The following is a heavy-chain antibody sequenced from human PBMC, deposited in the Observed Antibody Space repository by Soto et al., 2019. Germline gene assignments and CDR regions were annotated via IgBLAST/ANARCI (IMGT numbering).Heavy chain of an antibody. CDR3: ARGRPNYFYYGLDV. CDR2: KYYSGAT. CDR1: GGSIKSDYY. V-gene: IGHV4-30-4*01. J-gene: IGHJ6*02. Sequence: SETLSLTCAVSGGSIKSDYYWAWVRQPPGGGLEWMGYKYYSGATDSDPSLEARVSFSVDTSKNQFFLNLTSVTVADTAVYYCARGRPNYFYYGLDVWGPGIPVTVS.